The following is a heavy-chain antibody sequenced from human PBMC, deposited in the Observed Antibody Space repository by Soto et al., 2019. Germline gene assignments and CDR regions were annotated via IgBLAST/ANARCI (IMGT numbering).Heavy chain of an antibody. J-gene: IGHJ4*02. D-gene: IGHD6-13*01. CDR2: IFSGDSNA. CDR1: GYSFITNS. V-gene: IGHV5-51*01. Sequence: PGESLKISCKGSGYSFITNSIGWVRQMPGKGLEWMGNIFSGDSNARYSPSFQGQVTISADESISTAYLQWNSLKASDTAMYYCATWRGSSWFDYWGQGTLVTVSS. CDR3: ATWRGSSWFDY.